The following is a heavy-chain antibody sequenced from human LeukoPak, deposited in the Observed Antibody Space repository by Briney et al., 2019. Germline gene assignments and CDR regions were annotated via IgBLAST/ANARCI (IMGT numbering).Heavy chain of an antibody. CDR3: ATSTATLLVTVNAFDI. CDR1: GGSFSNYG. V-gene: IGHV1-69*04. CDR2: IITILDIP. Sequence: GASVKVSCKASGGSFSNYGITWVRQAPGQGLEWMGRIITILDIPNYAQKFQGRVTITTDESTSTAYMELSSLRSEDTAVYYCATSTATLLVTVNAFDIWGQGTMVTVSS. J-gene: IGHJ3*02. D-gene: IGHD4-11*01.